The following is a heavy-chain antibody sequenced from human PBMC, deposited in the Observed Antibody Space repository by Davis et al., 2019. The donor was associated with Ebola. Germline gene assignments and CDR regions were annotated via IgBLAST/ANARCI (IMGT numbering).Heavy chain of an antibody. D-gene: IGHD6-13*01. V-gene: IGHV3-9*01. CDR1: GFTFDDYA. CDR2: ISWNSGSI. CDR3: AKDQDAIAAAGLDY. J-gene: IGHJ4*02. Sequence: PGGSLRPPCAASGFTFDDYAMHWVRQAPGKGLEWVSGISWNSGSIGYADSVKGRFTISRDNAKNSLYLQMNSLRAEDTALYYCAKDQDAIAAAGLDYWGQGTLVTVSS.